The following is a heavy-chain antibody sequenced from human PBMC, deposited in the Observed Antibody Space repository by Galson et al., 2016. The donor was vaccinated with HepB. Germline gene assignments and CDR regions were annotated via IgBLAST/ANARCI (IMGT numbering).Heavy chain of an antibody. CDR3: ARGLPTVTLISFDS. CDR1: GDSIRSGGYY. Sequence: TLSLTCTVSGDSIRSGGYYWSWIRQHPATGLEWIGYISSGGRTHYNPSLRSRLIMSIDTSKNQYSLRLASVTASDTAVYHCARGLPTVTLISFDSWGQGTLVSVSS. J-gene: IGHJ4*02. D-gene: IGHD3-22*01. CDR2: ISSGGRT. V-gene: IGHV4-31*03.